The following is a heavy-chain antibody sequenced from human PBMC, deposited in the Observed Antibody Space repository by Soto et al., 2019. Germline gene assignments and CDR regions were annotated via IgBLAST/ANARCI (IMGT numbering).Heavy chain of an antibody. Sequence: TSETLSLTCAVYGASFSDYYWSWIRQPPGRGLEWIGEINHSGSTNYNPSLKSRVTISVDTSKNQFSLKLSSVTAADTAVYYCARGDYRYDSSGNWGQGTLVTVSS. J-gene: IGHJ4*02. CDR1: GASFSDYY. CDR2: INHSGST. CDR3: ARGDYRYDSSGN. D-gene: IGHD3-22*01. V-gene: IGHV4-34*01.